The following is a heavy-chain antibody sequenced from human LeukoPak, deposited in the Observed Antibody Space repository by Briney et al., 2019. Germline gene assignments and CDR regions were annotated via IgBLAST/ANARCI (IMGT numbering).Heavy chain of an antibody. Sequence: PSETLSLNCTVSGGSISSGDYYWSWIRQPPGKGLEWIGYIYYRGSTYYNPSLKSRVTISVDTSKNQFSLKLRSVTAADTAVYYCARVGDGYYYDSSGYYYVAFDPWGQGTLVTVSS. CDR1: GGSISSGDYY. V-gene: IGHV4-30-4*08. CDR3: ARVGDGYYYDSSGYYYVAFDP. J-gene: IGHJ5*02. D-gene: IGHD3-22*01. CDR2: IYYRGST.